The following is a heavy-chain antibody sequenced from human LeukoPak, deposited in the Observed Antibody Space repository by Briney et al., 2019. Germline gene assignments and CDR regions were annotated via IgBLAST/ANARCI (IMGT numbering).Heavy chain of an antibody. Sequence: SVKVSCKASGGTFSSYTISWVRQAPGQGLEWMGRIIPILGIANYAQKFHGRVAITADKSTSTAYMELSSLRSEDTAVYYCARDRLDYGDYVEVDYWGQGTLVTVSS. J-gene: IGHJ4*02. CDR2: IIPILGIA. CDR1: GGTFSSYT. CDR3: ARDRLDYGDYVEVDY. V-gene: IGHV1-69*04. D-gene: IGHD4-17*01.